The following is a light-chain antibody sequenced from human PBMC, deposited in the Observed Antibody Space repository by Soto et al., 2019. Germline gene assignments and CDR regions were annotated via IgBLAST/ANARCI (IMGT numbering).Light chain of an antibody. J-gene: IGLJ3*02. Sequence: QPVLTQPPSASGTPGQRVTISCSGGSSNIGSNYVYWYQQLPGTAPKLLIYRNNQRPSGVPERFSGSKSGTSASLAISGLQSDDEGDFYCAAWDDSLNGRVFGGGTKLTVL. CDR3: AAWDDSLNGRV. V-gene: IGLV1-47*01. CDR2: RNN. CDR1: SSNIGSNY.